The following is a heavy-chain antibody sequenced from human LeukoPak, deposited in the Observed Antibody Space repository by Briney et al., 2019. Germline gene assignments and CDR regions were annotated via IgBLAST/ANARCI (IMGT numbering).Heavy chain of an antibody. Sequence: SVKVSCKASGYTFTSYGISWVRQAPGQGLDWVGRIIPVFGTATYAQKFQGRVTITADKPMSTDKSAYTVYMDLSSLTSDDTAVYYCARDENSGSVEFGFWGQGTLVIVSS. CDR2: IIPVFGTA. D-gene: IGHD3-10*01. V-gene: IGHV1-69*06. J-gene: IGHJ1*01. CDR1: GYTFTSYG. CDR3: ARDENSGSVEFGF.